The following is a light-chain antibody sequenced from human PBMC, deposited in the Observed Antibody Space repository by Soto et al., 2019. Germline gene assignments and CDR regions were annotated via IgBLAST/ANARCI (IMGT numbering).Light chain of an antibody. Sequence: QSVLTQPASVSGSPGQSITISCTGTNSDVGGYHYVSWYQQHPGKAPKLLIYEVSYRPSGVSNRFSGSKSGNTASLSISGLQAEDEADYYCSSYATSYTVVFGGGTKVTVL. CDR2: EVS. V-gene: IGLV2-14*01. CDR3: SSYATSYTVV. CDR1: NSDVGGYHY. J-gene: IGLJ2*01.